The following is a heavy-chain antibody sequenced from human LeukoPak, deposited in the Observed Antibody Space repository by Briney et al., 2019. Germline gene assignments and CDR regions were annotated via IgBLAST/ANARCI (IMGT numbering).Heavy chain of an antibody. D-gene: IGHD3-22*01. J-gene: IGHJ4*02. Sequence: GASVKVSCKASSYNFTSYGISWLRQAPGQGLEWMGWISVYNGYTNYAQKLQGRDTLTTDTSTSTAYMELRSLRSDDTAVYYCARDADGQYARSSGFDFDFWGQGTLVTVSS. CDR3: ARDADGQYARSSGFDFDF. CDR2: ISVYNGYT. V-gene: IGHV1-18*01. CDR1: SYNFTSYG.